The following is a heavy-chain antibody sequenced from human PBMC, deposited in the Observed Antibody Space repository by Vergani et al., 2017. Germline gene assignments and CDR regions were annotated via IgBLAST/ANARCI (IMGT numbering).Heavy chain of an antibody. V-gene: IGHV3-74*01. CDR2: INSDGSST. Sequence: EVQLVESGGGLVQPGGSLRLSCAASGSTVSSNYMSWVRQAPGKGLEWVSRINSDGSSTSYADSVKGRFTISRDNAKNTLYLQMNSLRAEDTAVYYCARDSWWEPNAFDIWGQGTMVTVSS. D-gene: IGHD1-26*01. J-gene: IGHJ3*02. CDR3: ARDSWWEPNAFDI. CDR1: GSTVSSNY.